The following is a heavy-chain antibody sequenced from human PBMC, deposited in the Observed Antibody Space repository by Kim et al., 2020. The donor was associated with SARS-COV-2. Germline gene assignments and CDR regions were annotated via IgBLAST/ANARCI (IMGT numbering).Heavy chain of an antibody. CDR2: IRSKANSYAT. CDR3: TREAWDYDSSGYYGY. D-gene: IGHD3-22*01. Sequence: GGSLRLSCAASGFTFSGSAMHWVRQASGKGLEWVGRIRSKANSYATAYAASVKGRFTISRDDSKNTAYLQMNSLKTEDTAVYYCTREAWDYDSSGYYGYWGQGTLVTVSS. J-gene: IGHJ4*02. CDR1: GFTFSGSA. V-gene: IGHV3-73*01.